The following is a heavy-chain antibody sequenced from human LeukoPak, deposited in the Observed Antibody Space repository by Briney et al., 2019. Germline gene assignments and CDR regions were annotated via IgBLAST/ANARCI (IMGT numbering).Heavy chain of an antibody. CDR3: ARGPIGSYYESDAFDI. V-gene: IGHV1-8*01. Sequence: ASVKVSCKASGYTFTSYDINWVRQAPGQGLEWMGWMNPNSGNTGYAQKFQGRVTMTRNTSISTAYMELSSLRSEDTAVYYCARGPIGSYYESDAFDISGQGTMVTVSS. CDR1: GYTFTSYD. D-gene: IGHD1-26*01. J-gene: IGHJ3*02. CDR2: MNPNSGNT.